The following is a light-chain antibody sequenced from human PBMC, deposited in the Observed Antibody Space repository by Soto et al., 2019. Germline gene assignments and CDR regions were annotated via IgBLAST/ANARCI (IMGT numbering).Light chain of an antibody. CDR1: QSVSSGY. V-gene: IGKV3-20*01. CDR2: GAS. J-gene: IGKJ2*01. CDR3: QQYGISQNT. Sequence: ETGMTQSPGTLSLSPGERDTLSCRASQSVSSGYLAWYQQKPGQAPRLLIFGASNRATGIPDRFTGSGSGTDFTITISRLEPEDFAVYYCQQYGISQNTFGQGTKLEIK.